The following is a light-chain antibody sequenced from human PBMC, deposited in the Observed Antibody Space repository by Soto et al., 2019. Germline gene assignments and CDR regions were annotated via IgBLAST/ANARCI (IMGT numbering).Light chain of an antibody. CDR3: QQYINWT. V-gene: IGKV3-15*01. CDR2: GAS. J-gene: IGKJ1*01. Sequence: DIVMTQSPATLSVSPGERATLSCRASQNIRSDLAWYQQKPGQAPRLLMYGASIRATGIPARFTGSGSGTDFTLTISSLQSEDLAIYYCQQYINWTFXQGTKVDIK. CDR1: QNIRSD.